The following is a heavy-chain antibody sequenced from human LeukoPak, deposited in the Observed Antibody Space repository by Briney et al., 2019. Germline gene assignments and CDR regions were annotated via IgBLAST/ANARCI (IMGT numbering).Heavy chain of an antibody. V-gene: IGHV3-21*01. CDR1: GFTFSSYS. CDR2: ISSSSSYI. J-gene: IGHJ6*03. Sequence: GGSLRLSCAASGFTFSSYSMNWVRQAPGKGLEWVSSISSSSSYIYYADSVKGRFTISRDNAKNSLYLQMISLRAEDTAVYYCARGGQQLVGDHYYYYYMDVWGKGTTVTVSS. CDR3: ARGGQQLVGDHYYYYYMDV. D-gene: IGHD6-13*01.